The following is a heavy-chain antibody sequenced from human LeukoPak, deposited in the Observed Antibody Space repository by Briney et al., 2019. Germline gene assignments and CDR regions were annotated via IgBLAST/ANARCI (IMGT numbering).Heavy chain of an antibody. J-gene: IGHJ4*02. CDR1: GFFFNTNA. CDR2: ISGSGSGGST. V-gene: IGHV3-23*01. D-gene: IGHD5-24*01. CDR3: AKSGYNRFDY. Sequence: GGSLRLSCAASGFFFNTNAMSWVRQAPGKGLEWVSSISGSGSGGSTYYADSVKGRFTISRDNSKNTLYLQMNSLIAEDTAVYYCAKSGYNRFDYWGQGTRVTVSS.